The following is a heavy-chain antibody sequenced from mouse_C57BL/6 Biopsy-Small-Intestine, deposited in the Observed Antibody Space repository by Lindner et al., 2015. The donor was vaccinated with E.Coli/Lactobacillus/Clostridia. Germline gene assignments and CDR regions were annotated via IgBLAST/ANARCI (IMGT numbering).Heavy chain of an antibody. V-gene: IGHV1-80*01. CDR2: IYPGGGDT. Sequence: VQLQESGAELVKPGTSVKISCKASGYAFSSYWMNWVKQRPGKGLEWIGQIYPGGGDTNYNGKFKGKATLTADKSSSTAFMQLSSLTSEDSAVYFCARRITTPNHYAMDYWGQGTSVTVSS. J-gene: IGHJ4*01. CDR3: ARRITTPNHYAMDY. CDR1: GYAFSSYW. D-gene: IGHD2-4*01.